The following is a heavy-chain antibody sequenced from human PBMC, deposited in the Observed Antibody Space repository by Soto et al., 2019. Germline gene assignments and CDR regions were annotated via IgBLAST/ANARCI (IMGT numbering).Heavy chain of an antibody. CDR3: ARGTSCGGDCYGLDY. CDR2: IFYTGST. J-gene: IGHJ4*02. Sequence: SETLSLTCIVSGGSISSFYWGWIRQPPEKGLEWIGNIFYTGSTGYNPSLRSRVTISLDTSRNQFFLKVNSVAAADTAVYYCARGTSCGGDCYGLDYWGRGTLVTVSS. V-gene: IGHV4-59*08. D-gene: IGHD2-21*02. CDR1: GGSISSFY.